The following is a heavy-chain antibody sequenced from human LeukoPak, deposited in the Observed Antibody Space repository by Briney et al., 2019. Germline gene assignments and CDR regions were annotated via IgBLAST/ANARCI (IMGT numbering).Heavy chain of an antibody. CDR2: IIPIFGTA. D-gene: IGHD5-24*01. J-gene: IGHJ4*02. Sequence: SVKVSCKASGGTFSSYAISWVRQAPGQGLEWMGGIIPIFGTANYAQKFQGRVTITADESTSTAYMELSSLRSEDTAVYYCARGTYPLRWLQLNYWGQGTLVTVPS. CDR1: GGTFSSYA. CDR3: ARGTYPLRWLQLNY. V-gene: IGHV1-69*13.